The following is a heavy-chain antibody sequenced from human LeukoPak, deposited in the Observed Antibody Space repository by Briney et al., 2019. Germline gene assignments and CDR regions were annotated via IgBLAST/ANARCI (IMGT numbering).Heavy chain of an antibody. D-gene: IGHD2-2*02. CDR2: IYSGGST. V-gene: IGHV3-53*01. CDR1: GFTVSTNY. CDR3: AREYTHGSLGY. Sequence: GGSLRLSCAASGFTVSTNYMTWVRQAPGKGLEWVSVIYSGGSTYYADSVRGRFTISRDSSKNTLHLQMDSLRAEDTAVYYCAREYTHGSLGYWGQGTLVTVSS. J-gene: IGHJ4*02.